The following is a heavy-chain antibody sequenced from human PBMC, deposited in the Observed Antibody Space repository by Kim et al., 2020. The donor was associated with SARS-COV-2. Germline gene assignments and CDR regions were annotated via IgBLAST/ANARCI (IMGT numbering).Heavy chain of an antibody. CDR3: AGSSSGWYSFDY. Sequence: ASVKVSCKASGYTFTSYDINWVRQATGQGLEWMGWMNPNSGNTGYAQKFQGRVTMTRNTSISTAYMELSSLRSEDTAVYYCAGSSSGWYSFDYWGQGTLVIVSS. CDR2: MNPNSGNT. D-gene: IGHD6-19*01. V-gene: IGHV1-8*01. J-gene: IGHJ4*02. CDR1: GYTFTSYD.